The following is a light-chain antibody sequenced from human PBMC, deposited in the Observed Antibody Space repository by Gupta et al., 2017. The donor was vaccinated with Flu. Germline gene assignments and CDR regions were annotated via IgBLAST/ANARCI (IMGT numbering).Light chain of an antibody. V-gene: IGLV1-44*01. CDR2: DKN. CDR1: SPNVGSNA. J-gene: IGLJ1*01. CDR3: AEWGGSLDGNYS. Sequence: HSVLPHPPSASGTPVQTVTIPCSGSSPNVGSNAVHWYQQVPGMAPKLLIYDKNQRPSGVPDRFSCAKSGNASYRATTGLQSEDEAEDDGAEWGGSLDGNYSFGTGTKLTVL.